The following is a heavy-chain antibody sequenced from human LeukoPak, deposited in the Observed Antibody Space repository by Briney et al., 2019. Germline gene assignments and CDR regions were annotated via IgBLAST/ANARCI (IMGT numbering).Heavy chain of an antibody. D-gene: IGHD2-2*01. CDR3: ARDYCSTTTCLAY. CDR2: IWYDGSKK. V-gene: IGHV3-33*01. CDR1: GFTFSNYG. Sequence: PGRSLTLSCAASGFTFSNYGMQWVRQAPGQGLEWVAVIWYDGSKKYYADSVKGRFIISRDDSKNTLYLQMNSLRAEDTALYYCARDYCSTTTCLAYWGRGTLVTVSP. J-gene: IGHJ4*02.